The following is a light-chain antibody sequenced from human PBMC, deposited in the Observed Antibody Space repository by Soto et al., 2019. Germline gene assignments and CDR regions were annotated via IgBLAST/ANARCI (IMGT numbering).Light chain of an antibody. V-gene: IGLV4-69*01. Sequence: QPVLTKSPSASASLGASVKLTCTLSSGHSSYAIAWHQQQPEKGPRYLMKLNSDGSHSKGDGIPDRFSGSSSGAERYLTISSLQSEDEADYYCQTWGTGSHYVFVTGTKVTVL. CDR1: SGHSSYA. CDR2: LNSDGSH. J-gene: IGLJ1*01. CDR3: QTWGTGSHYV.